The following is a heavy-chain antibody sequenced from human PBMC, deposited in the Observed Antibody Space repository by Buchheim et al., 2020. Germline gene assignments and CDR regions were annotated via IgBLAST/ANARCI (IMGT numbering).Heavy chain of an antibody. V-gene: IGHV3-74*01. CDR1: GFTFSSCW. CDR3: VTSGSYYYYAMDV. Sequence: EVQLVESGGGLVQPGGSLRLSCAASGFTFSSCWMHWVRQAPGKGLVCVARINSDGRTTTYADSVKGRFTISRDNAMNTLYLQMNSLRAEDTAVYYCVTSGSYYYYAMDVWGQGTT. D-gene: IGHD3-22*01. CDR2: INSDGRTT. J-gene: IGHJ6*02.